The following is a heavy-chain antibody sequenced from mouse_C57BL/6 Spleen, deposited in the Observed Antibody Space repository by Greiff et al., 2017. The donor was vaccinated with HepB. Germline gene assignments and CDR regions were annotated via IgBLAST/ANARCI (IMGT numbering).Heavy chain of an antibody. J-gene: IGHJ2*01. Sequence: QVQLQQSGAELAKPGASVKLSCKASGYTFTSYWMHWVKQRPGQGLEWIGYINPSSGYTKYNQKFKDKATLTADKSSSTAYMQLSSLTHEDSAVYYCARDYYGSSYNFDYWGQGTTLTVSS. CDR2: INPSSGYT. CDR1: GYTFTSYW. D-gene: IGHD1-1*01. V-gene: IGHV1-7*01. CDR3: ARDYYGSSYNFDY.